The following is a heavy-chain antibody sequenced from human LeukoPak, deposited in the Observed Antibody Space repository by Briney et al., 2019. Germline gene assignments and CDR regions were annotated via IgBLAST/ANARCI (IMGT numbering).Heavy chain of an antibody. Sequence: PGGSLRLSCAASGFTFSDYDMHWVRQAPGRGLEWVAVISYHGNNKYYADSVKGRLSISRDNSKNTLSPQMNSLRPEDTAVYYCARERGTGTLDYWGQGTLVTVSS. CDR3: ARERGTGTLDY. V-gene: IGHV3-30*01. D-gene: IGHD2-8*02. CDR2: ISYHGNNK. CDR1: GFTFSDYD. J-gene: IGHJ4*02.